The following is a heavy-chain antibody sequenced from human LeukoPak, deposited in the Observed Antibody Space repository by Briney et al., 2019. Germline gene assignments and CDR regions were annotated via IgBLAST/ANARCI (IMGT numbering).Heavy chain of an antibody. CDR2: IYYTGNT. D-gene: IGHD2-2*01. Sequence: SETLSLTCTVSSGSISGYYWSWIRQPPGKGLEWIGYIYYTGNTNYNPSLKSRVTKSVDTSKTQFSLKLSSVTAADTAVYYCARGPRSRYCSSTSCYDAFDIWGQGTMVTVSS. J-gene: IGHJ3*02. V-gene: IGHV4-59*01. CDR1: SGSISGYY. CDR3: ARGPRSRYCSSTSCYDAFDI.